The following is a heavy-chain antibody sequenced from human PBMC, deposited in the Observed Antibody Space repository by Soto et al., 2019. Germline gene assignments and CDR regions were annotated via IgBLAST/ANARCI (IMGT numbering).Heavy chain of an antibody. V-gene: IGHV3-43*01. J-gene: IGHJ4*02. CDR3: AKDNLRHSSGWTFDY. CDR2: ISWDGGST. Sequence: QPGGSLRLSCAASGFTFDDYTMHWVRQAPGKGLEWVSLISWDGGSTYYADSVKGRFTISRDNSKNSLYLQMNSLRTEDTALYYCAKDNLRHSSGWTFDYWGQGTLVTVSS. CDR1: GFTFDDYT. D-gene: IGHD6-19*01.